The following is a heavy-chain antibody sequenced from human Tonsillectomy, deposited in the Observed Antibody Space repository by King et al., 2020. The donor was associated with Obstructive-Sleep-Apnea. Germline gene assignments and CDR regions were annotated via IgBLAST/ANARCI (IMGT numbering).Heavy chain of an antibody. CDR2: ISSKLYGGSA. CDR1: GFTFGDYA. D-gene: IGHD5/OR15-5a*01. CDR3: TRGQVSPDS. J-gene: IGHJ4*02. Sequence: EVQLVESGGDLVQPGRSLRLSCTVSGFTFGDYAISWFRQAPGKGLEWLGSISSKLYGGSAKYAASVTGRFTISRDELKSIAYLQMNNLKTEDTATYYCTRGQVSPDSWGQGTLVIVSS. V-gene: IGHV3-49*03.